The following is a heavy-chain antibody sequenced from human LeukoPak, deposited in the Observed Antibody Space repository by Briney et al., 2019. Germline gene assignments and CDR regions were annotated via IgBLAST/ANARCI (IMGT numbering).Heavy chain of an antibody. Sequence: SETLSLTCTVSGGSISGYYWSCIRQPPGKGLEWIGYIYYSGTTNYNPSLRSRVTISVDTSKNQFSLRLSSVTATDTAVYYCARLHSSRAEEFDPWGQGTLVTVSS. V-gene: IGHV4-59*01. J-gene: IGHJ5*02. CDR2: IYYSGTT. CDR3: ARLHSSRAEEFDP. CDR1: GGSISGYY.